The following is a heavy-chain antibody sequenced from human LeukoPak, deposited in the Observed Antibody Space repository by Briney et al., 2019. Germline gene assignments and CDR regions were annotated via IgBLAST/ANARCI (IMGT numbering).Heavy chain of an antibody. CDR3: ARTQLSSIAARGNWFDP. CDR2: INPNSGGT. Sequence: GASVKVSCKASGYTFTGYYMHWVRQAPGQGLEWMGRINPNSGGTNYAQKSQGRVTMTRDTSISTAYMELSRLRSDDTAVYYCARTQLSSIAARGNWFDPWGQGTLVTVSS. CDR1: GYTFTGYY. D-gene: IGHD6-6*01. V-gene: IGHV1-2*06. J-gene: IGHJ5*02.